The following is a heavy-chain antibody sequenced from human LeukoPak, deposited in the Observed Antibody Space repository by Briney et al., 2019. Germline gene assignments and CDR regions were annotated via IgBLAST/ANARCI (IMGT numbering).Heavy chain of an antibody. CDR1: GYTFTGYY. Sequence: ASVKVSCKASGYTFTGYYMHWVRQAPGQGLEWMGWINPNSGGTNYAQKFQGRVTMTWDTSISTTYMELSRLRSDDTAVYYCARDRTTVTKYYYYYYMDVWGNGTTVTVSS. D-gene: IGHD4-17*01. CDR3: ARDRTTVTKYYYYYYMDV. V-gene: IGHV1-2*02. J-gene: IGHJ6*03. CDR2: INPNSGGT.